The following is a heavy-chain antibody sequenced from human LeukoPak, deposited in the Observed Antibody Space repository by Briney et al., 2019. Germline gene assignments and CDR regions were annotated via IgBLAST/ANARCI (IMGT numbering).Heavy chain of an antibody. D-gene: IGHD3-9*01. CDR1: GGSISSGSYY. CDR3: ARASGEDFEGYFDY. J-gene: IGHJ4*02. V-gene: IGHV4-61*02. CDR2: IYTSGST. Sequence: PSETLSLTCTVSGGSISSGSYYWSWIRQPAGKGLEWIGRIYTSGSTNYNPSLKSRVTISVDTSKNQFSLKLSSVTAADTAVYYCARASGEDFEGYFDYWGQGTLVTVSS.